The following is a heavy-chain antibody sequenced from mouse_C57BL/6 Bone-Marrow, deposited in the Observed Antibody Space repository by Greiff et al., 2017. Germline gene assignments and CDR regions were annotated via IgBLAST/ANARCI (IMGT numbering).Heavy chain of an antibody. CDR2: IYPREGST. D-gene: IGHD1-1*01. CDR3: ARLEFDGCSGGWYFYV. Sequence: VMLVESGPELVKPGASVKLSCKASGYTFTSYDINWVKPRPGQGLEWIGWIYPREGSTKDNEKFQGKATLTVDTSSSTAYMGLHRLTSEASAVYFCARLEFDGCSGGWYFYVWVTGTSVTVSS. CDR1: GYTFTSYD. V-gene: IGHV1-85*01. J-gene: IGHJ1*03.